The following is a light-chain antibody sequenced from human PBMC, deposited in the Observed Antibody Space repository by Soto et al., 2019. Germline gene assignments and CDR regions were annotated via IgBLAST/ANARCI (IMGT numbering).Light chain of an antibody. CDR1: SGHSNYA. Sequence: QLVLTQSPSASASLGASVKLTCTLSSGHSNYAIAWHQQQSEKGPRYLMKLNSDGSHSKGDGIPDRFSGSISGAERYLTISSLQSEDEADYYCQTWGYGIVVFGGGTKLTVL. J-gene: IGLJ2*01. CDR2: LNSDGSH. CDR3: QTWGYGIVV. V-gene: IGLV4-69*02.